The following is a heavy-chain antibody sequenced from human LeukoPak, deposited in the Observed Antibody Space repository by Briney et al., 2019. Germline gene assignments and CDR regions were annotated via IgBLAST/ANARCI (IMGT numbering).Heavy chain of an antibody. CDR1: GFTFSSYG. CDR2: ISGSGGST. D-gene: IGHD5-18*01. Sequence: GGSLRLSCAASGFTFSSYGMSWVRQAPGKGLEWVSAISGSGGSTYYADSVKGRFTISRDNSKNTLYLQMNSLRAEDTAVYYCAKDGGYSYGYGAFDIWGQGTMVTVSS. V-gene: IGHV3-23*01. CDR3: AKDGGYSYGYGAFDI. J-gene: IGHJ3*02.